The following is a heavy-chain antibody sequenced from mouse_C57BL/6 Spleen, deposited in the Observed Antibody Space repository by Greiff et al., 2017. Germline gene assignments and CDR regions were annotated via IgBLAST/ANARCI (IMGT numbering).Heavy chain of an antibody. Sequence: QVQLKQPGAELVKPGASVKLSCKASGYTFTSYWMHWVKQRPGQGLEWIGMIHPNSGSTNYNEKFKSKATLTVDKSSSTAYMQLSSLTSADSAVYYCARSYYGSRRWYFDVWGTGTTVTVSS. D-gene: IGHD1-1*01. CDR2: IHPNSGST. J-gene: IGHJ1*03. CDR1: GYTFTSYW. CDR3: ARSYYGSRRWYFDV. V-gene: IGHV1-64*01.